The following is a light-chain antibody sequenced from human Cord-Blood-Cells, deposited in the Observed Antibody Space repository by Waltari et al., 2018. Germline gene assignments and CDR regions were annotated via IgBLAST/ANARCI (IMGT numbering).Light chain of an antibody. CDR2: EGS. J-gene: IGLJ1*01. Sequence: QSALAQPASVSGSPGQSITISCTGTSSDVGGYNLVAWYQQHPGEAPKLLIYEGSKRPSGVSNRFSGSKSGNTASLTISGLQAEDEADYYCCSYAGSSTFYVFGTGTKVTVL. CDR1: SSDVGGYNL. V-gene: IGLV2-23*01. CDR3: CSYAGSSTFYV.